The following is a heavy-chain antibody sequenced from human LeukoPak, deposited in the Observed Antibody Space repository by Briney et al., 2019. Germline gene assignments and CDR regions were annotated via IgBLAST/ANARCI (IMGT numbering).Heavy chain of an antibody. CDR3: ARLSSWVFEI. CDR1: GFTFSGYS. Sequence: GGSLRLSCAASGFTFSGYSMNWVRQAPGKGLEWLSYITSSRSTIYYADSVKGRFTISRDNAKNSLYLQMNSLRAEDTAVYFCARLSSWVFEIWGQGTMVTVSS. V-gene: IGHV3-48*01. CDR2: ITSSRSTI. J-gene: IGHJ3*02. D-gene: IGHD3-16*01.